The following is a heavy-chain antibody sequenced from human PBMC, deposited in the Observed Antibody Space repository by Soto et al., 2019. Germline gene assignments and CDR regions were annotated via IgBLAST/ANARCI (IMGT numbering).Heavy chain of an antibody. CDR1: GFTFSYFW. V-gene: IGHV3-7*03. Sequence: EAQLVESGGGLVQPGGSLRLSCAASGFTFSYFWMTWVRQAPGKGLEWVANIQPDGSEKYYVDSVKGRFTISRDNAKKSLYLQMNSLRAEDTAVYYCAGPITTVTRRYYYYGLDVWGQGTTVTVSS. D-gene: IGHD4-4*01. J-gene: IGHJ6*02. CDR3: AGPITTVTRRYYYYGLDV. CDR2: IQPDGSEK.